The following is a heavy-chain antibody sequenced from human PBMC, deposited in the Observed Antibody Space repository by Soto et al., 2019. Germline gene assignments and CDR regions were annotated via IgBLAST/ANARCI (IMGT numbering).Heavy chain of an antibody. CDR3: AGACSSTRCSAYPYYYGMDV. CDR1: GGSISRYY. V-gene: IGHV4-4*07. Sequence: PSETLPLTCTVSGGSISRYYWNWIRQPAGKGLEWLGRIYTSGSTNYNPSLKSRVTMSVDTSKNQFSLKPSPVTAADTAVYYCAGACSSTRCSAYPYYYGMDVWGQGTTVTVS. D-gene: IGHD2-2*01. CDR2: IYTSGST. J-gene: IGHJ6*02.